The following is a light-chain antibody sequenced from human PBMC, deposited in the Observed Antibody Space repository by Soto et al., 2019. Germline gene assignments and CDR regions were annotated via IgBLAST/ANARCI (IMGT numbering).Light chain of an antibody. Sequence: EIVLTQSPGTLSLSPGERATLSCRASQNIGSYLAWFQQKPGQAPRLLIYGASTRATGIPDRFSGSGSGTDFTLTISRLEPEDFATYYCQQLNSYPLITFGQGTRLEIK. J-gene: IGKJ5*01. V-gene: IGKV3-20*01. CDR3: QQLNSYPLIT. CDR1: QNIGSY. CDR2: GAS.